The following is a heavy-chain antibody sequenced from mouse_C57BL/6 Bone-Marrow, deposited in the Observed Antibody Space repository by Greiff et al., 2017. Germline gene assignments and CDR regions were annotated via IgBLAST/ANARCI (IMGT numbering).Heavy chain of an antibody. CDR3: ARQVGAWFAY. CDR2: ISSGGSYT. V-gene: IGHV5-6*01. Sequence: EVQLVESGGDLVKPGGSLKLSCAASGFTFSSYGMSWVRQTPDKRLEWVATISSGGSYTYYPDSVKGRFTISRDNAKNTLYLQMSSLKSEDTAMYYCARQVGAWFAYWGQGTLVTVSA. J-gene: IGHJ3*01. CDR1: GFTFSSYG. D-gene: IGHD3-1*01.